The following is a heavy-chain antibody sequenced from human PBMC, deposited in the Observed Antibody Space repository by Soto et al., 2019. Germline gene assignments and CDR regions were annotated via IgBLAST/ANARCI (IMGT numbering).Heavy chain of an antibody. V-gene: IGHV1-46*03. D-gene: IGHD2-2*01. J-gene: IGHJ3*02. Sequence: ASVKVSCKASGYTFTSYYMHWVRQAPGQGLEWMGIINPSGGSTSYAQKFQGRVTMTRDTSTSTVYMELSSLRSEDTAVYYCARIGYCSSTSCPDAFDIWGQGTMVTVSS. CDR2: INPSGGST. CDR1: GYTFTSYY. CDR3: ARIGYCSSTSCPDAFDI.